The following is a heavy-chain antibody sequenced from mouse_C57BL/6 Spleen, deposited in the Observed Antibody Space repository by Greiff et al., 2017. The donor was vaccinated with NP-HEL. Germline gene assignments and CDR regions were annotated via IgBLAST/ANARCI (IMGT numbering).Heavy chain of an antibody. J-gene: IGHJ4*01. D-gene: IGHD2-4*01. Sequence: EVQLQQSVAELVRPGASVKLSCTASGFNIKNTYMHWVKQRPEQGLEWIGRLDPANGNTKYAPKFKGKATITADTASNTAYLQLSSLTSEDTAIYDCASTLIYYDYAMGDWGQGTSVTVSS. CDR1: GFNIKNTY. CDR3: ASTLIYYDYAMGD. CDR2: LDPANGNT. V-gene: IGHV14-3*01.